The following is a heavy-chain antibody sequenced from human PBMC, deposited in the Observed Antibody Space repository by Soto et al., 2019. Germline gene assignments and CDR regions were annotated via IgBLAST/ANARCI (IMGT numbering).Heavy chain of an antibody. Sequence: KTSETLSLTCTLAGDSISNGDYYWSWIRQPPGRGLEWVGYIDSSGSTYYNPSLKSRLTMSVDMSKNQFSLRLTSVTAADTAVCYCASRYLYWGQGLLVTVSS. CDR3: ASRYLY. J-gene: IGHJ4*02. CDR1: GDSISNGDYY. V-gene: IGHV4-30-4*01. CDR2: IDSSGST. D-gene: IGHD3-16*02.